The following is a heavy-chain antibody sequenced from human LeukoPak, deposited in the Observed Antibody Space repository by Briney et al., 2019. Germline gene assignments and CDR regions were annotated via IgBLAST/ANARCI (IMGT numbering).Heavy chain of an antibody. CDR3: ARGETTKETKLGNTFGGSGSYFTDFDL. CDR1: GYTFTSYD. J-gene: IGHJ2*01. D-gene: IGHD3-10*01. Sequence: ASVKVSCKASGYTFTSYDINWVRQATGQGLEWMGWMNPNSGNTGYAQKFQGRVTMTRNTSISTAYMELSSLRSEDTAVYYCARGETTKETKLGNTFGGSGSYFTDFDLWGRGTLVTVSS. V-gene: IGHV1-8*02. CDR2: MNPNSGNT.